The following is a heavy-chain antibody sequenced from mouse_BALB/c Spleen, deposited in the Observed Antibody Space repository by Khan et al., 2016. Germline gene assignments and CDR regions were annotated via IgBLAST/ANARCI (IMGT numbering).Heavy chain of an antibody. D-gene: IGHD2-4*01. J-gene: IGHJ3*01. CDR1: GFNIKDTY. CDR2: IDPANGNT. V-gene: IGHV14-3*02. CDR3: SRGVYDYEFAY. Sequence: VRLQQSGAELVKPGASVKLSCTVSGFNIKDTYMHWVNQRPEQGLEWIGRIDPANGNTKYDPKFQDKATITANTSSNTAYRQLISRTSQDTAVYYCSRGVYDYEFAYWGQGTLVTVSA.